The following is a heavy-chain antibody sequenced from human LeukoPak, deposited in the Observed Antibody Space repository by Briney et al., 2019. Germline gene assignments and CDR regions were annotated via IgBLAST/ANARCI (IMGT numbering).Heavy chain of an antibody. CDR1: VVTNSGYRFPNYG. CDR3: ARLAYGANYCDS. J-gene: IGHJ4*02. V-gene: IGHV1-18*01. CDR2: ISVSNGNT. D-gene: IGHD4-17*01. Sequence: ASVKGSCTASVVTNSGYRFPNYGITWVRQAPGQGLEWMGWISVSNGNTNYAQSLQGRITMTTDTATRTAYMELKSLRSDDTAVYYCARLAYGANYCDSWGQGTLDPVSS.